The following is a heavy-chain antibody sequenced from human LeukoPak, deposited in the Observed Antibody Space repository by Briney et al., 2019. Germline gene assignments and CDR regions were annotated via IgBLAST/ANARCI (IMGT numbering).Heavy chain of an antibody. CDR3: ARGRGSPYYVEAFDV. J-gene: IGHJ3*01. V-gene: IGHV4-59*01. CDR2: IYFSGTT. Sequence: SETLCLTCAVSGDSINAYYWGWIRQPPGKGLEWVGYIYFSGTTKYNPSLESRVTMSVDTSRKQISLKLNSVAAADTAVYYCARGRGSPYYVEAFDVWGQGTVVTVSS. CDR1: GDSINAYY. D-gene: IGHD3-22*01.